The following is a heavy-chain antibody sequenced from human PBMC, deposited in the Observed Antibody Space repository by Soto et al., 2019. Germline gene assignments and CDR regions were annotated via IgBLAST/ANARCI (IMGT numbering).Heavy chain of an antibody. CDR1: GFTFSSYA. D-gene: IGHD3-10*01. V-gene: IGHV3-64*04. Sequence: PGGSLRLSCSASGFTFSSYAMHWVRQAPGKGLEYVSAISSNGGSTYYADSVKGRFTISRDNSKNTLYLQMNSLRAEDTAVYYCAKDTPYYYGSGSAFDYWGQGTLVTVSS. CDR2: ISSNGGST. CDR3: AKDTPYYYGSGSAFDY. J-gene: IGHJ4*02.